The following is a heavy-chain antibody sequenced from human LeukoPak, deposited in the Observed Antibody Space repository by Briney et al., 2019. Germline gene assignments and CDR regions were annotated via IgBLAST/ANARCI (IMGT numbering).Heavy chain of an antibody. D-gene: IGHD2-21*01. CDR2: IRYDGSNK. CDR1: GFTFSGYG. V-gene: IGHV3-30*02. Sequence: PGGSLRLSCAASGFTFSGYGMHWVRQAPGKGLEWVAFIRYDGSNKYYADSVKGRFTISRDNSKNTLYLQMNSLRAEDTAVYYCAKGPTYSFDYWGQGTLVTVSS. CDR3: AKGPTYSFDY. J-gene: IGHJ4*02.